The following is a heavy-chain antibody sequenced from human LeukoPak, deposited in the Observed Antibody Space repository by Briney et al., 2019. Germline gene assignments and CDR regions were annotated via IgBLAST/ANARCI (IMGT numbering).Heavy chain of an antibody. CDR2: IYHSGST. CDR3: ARDVKSHVRRVAYSSSASYYYGMDV. J-gene: IGHJ6*02. CDR1: GGSISSSNW. D-gene: IGHD6-6*01. V-gene: IGHV4-4*02. Sequence: SETLSLTCAVSGGSISSSNWWSWVRQPPGKGLEWIGEIYHSGSTNYNPSLKSRVTISVDTSKNQFSLKLSSVTAADTAVYYCARDVKSHVRRVAYSSSASYYYGMDVWGQGTTVTVSS.